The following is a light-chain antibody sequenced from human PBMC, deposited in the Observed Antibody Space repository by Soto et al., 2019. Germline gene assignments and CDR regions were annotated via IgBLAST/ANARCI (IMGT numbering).Light chain of an antibody. V-gene: IGKV3-20*01. J-gene: IGKJ2*01. CDR2: SAS. CDR1: QSVSSVY. Sequence: EIVLTQSPGTLSLSPGEGATLSCRASQSVSSVYLAWYQQKPGQAPRLLIYSASTRAAGIPDRFSGSGSGTDFTLTISRLEPEDFAVYYRQQYSSSLYTFGQGTKVDIK. CDR3: QQYSSSLYT.